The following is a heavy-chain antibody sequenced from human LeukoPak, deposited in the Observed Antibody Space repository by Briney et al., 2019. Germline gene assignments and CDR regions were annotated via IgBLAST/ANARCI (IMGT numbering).Heavy chain of an antibody. V-gene: IGHV1-69*01. J-gene: IGHJ6*03. CDR3: ARGWIRITISNYYYYMGV. D-gene: IGHD3-3*01. Sequence: GSSVKVSCKASGGTFSSYAISWVRQAPGQGLEWMGGIIPIFGTANYAQKFQGRVTITADESTSTAYMELSSLRSEDTAVYYCARGWIRITISNYYYYMGVWGKGTTVTVSS. CDR2: IIPIFGTA. CDR1: GGTFSSYA.